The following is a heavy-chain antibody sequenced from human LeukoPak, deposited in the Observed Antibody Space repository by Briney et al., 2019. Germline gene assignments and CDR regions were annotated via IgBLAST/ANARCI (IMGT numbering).Heavy chain of an antibody. CDR3: AKERSKYVWDFDC. D-gene: IGHD3-16*01. J-gene: IGHJ4*02. CDR1: GFTLSTDA. Sequence: GRSLTLSCAASGFTLSTDALHWVRQAPGKGLEWVAVIWYDGINKYYRDSVKGRFTISSDNSKGTLYLQMDSLRVEDTSVYYCAKERSKYVWDFDCWGQGTLVTVSS. CDR2: IWYDGINK. V-gene: IGHV3-33*06.